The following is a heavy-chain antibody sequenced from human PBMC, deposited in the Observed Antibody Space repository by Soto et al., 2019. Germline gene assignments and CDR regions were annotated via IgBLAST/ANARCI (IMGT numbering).Heavy chain of an antibody. CDR1: GGSISSSGYS. D-gene: IGHD6-19*01. Sequence: PSETLSLTCTASGGSISSSGYSWSWIRQPPGRGLEWIGYIYHSGTTYYSPSLRRRVTISLDTSKNQFSLNLRSVTAADTAVYYCARVTRRIAVAVDREVAPASRPPDCCAFDIWGQGTMVTVSS. CDR3: ARVTRRIAVAVDREVAPASRPPDCCAFDI. V-gene: IGHV4-30-2*01. J-gene: IGHJ3*02. CDR2: IYHSGTT.